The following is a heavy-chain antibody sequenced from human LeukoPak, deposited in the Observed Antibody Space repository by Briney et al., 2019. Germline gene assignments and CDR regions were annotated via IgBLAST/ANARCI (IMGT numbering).Heavy chain of an antibody. CDR1: GGSISSYY. Sequence: SETLSLTCTVSGGSISSYYWSWIRQPPGKGLEWIGYIYYSGSTNYNPSLKSRVTISVDTSKNQFSLKLSSVTAADTAVYYCARAAMVRGVIRVLDYWGQGTLVTVSS. V-gene: IGHV4-59*01. D-gene: IGHD3-10*01. J-gene: IGHJ4*02. CDR2: IYYSGST. CDR3: ARAAMVRGVIRVLDY.